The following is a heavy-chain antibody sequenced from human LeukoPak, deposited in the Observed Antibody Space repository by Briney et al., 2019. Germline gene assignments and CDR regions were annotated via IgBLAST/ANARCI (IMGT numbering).Heavy chain of an antibody. CDR2: IILMFGAT. V-gene: IGHV1-69*13. Sequence: GASVKVSCKASGGTFSTYSINWVRQAPGQGLEWMGGIILMFGATNHALSFQGRVTFTADESTSTAYMELSSLRSEDTAVYYCARDCSSGTCYFFPCGQGTLVTVSS. CDR3: ARDCSSGTCYFFP. CDR1: GGTFSTYS. J-gene: IGHJ5*02. D-gene: IGHD2-15*01.